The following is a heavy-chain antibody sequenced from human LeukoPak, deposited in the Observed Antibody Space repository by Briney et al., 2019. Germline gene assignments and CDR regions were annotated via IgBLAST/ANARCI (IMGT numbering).Heavy chain of an antibody. D-gene: IGHD3-22*01. J-gene: IGHJ3*02. CDR3: AKGVRVKVVTNNDAFDI. CDR2: ISWNSGSI. Sequence: PGRSLRLSCAASGFTFDDYAMHWVRQAPGKGLEWVSGISWNSGSIGYADSVKGRFTISRDNAKNSLYLQMNSLRAEDTALYYCAKGVRVKVVTNNDAFDIWGQGTMVTVSS. V-gene: IGHV3-9*01. CDR1: GFTFDDYA.